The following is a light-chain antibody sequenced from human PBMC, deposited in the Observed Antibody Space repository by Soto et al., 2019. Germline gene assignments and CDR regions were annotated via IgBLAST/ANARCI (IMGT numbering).Light chain of an antibody. CDR1: SSDVGGYNY. CDR3: SSYTVIDTLVV. J-gene: IGLJ2*01. CDR2: EVS. V-gene: IGLV2-14*01. Sequence: QSALTQPASVSGSPGQSITISCTGTSSDVGGYNYVSWYQQQPGKAPKLMIYEVSNRPSGVSNRFSGSKSGITASLTISGLQAEDEADYYGSSYTVIDTLVVFGGGTKLTVL.